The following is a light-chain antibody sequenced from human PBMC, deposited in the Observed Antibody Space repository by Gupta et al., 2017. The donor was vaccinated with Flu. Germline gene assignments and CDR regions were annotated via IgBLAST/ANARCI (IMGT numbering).Light chain of an antibody. V-gene: IGKV4-1*01. CDR3: QQYYSTPLT. CDR2: GAS. Sequence: DIVMTHSPYSLAVSLGESATTHCKSSQSVLYSSNNKNYLAWYQRKPGQPPTLLIYGASTGAHGVPDGFSGSGSGTDFTLTISSLQAEDVAVYYCQQYYSTPLTFGGGTKVEIK. J-gene: IGKJ4*01. CDR1: QSVLYSSNNKNY.